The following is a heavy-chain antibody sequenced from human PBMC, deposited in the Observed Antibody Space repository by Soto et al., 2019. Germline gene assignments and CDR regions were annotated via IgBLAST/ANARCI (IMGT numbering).Heavy chain of an antibody. V-gene: IGHV1-69*13. CDR2: IIPIFGTA. J-gene: IGHJ4*02. CDR1: GGTFSSYA. CDR3: ARASFVGYSSGWYPSY. D-gene: IGHD6-19*01. Sequence: ASVKVSCKASGGTFSSYAISWVRQAPGQGLEWMGGIIPIFGTANYAQKFQGRVTITADESTSTAYMELSSLRSEDTAVYYCARASFVGYSSGWYPSYWGQGTLVTVSS.